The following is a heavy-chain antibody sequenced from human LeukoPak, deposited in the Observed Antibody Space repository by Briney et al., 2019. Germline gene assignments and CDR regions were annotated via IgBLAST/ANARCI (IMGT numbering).Heavy chain of an antibody. V-gene: IGHV4-39*07. J-gene: IGHJ5*02. CDR1: GGSISSSSYY. D-gene: IGHD3-3*01. CDR2: IYYSGST. Sequence: PSETLSLTCTVSGGSISSSSYYWGWIRQPPGTGLEWIGSIYYSGSTYYNPSLKSRVTISVDTSKNQFSLKLSSVTAADTAVYYCARDLFWSGYYNWFDPWGQGTLVTVSS. CDR3: ARDLFWSGYYNWFDP.